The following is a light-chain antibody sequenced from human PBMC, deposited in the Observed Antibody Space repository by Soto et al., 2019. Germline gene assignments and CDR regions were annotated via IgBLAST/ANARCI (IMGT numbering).Light chain of an antibody. CDR1: QSVTSSS. J-gene: IGKJ5*01. V-gene: IGKV3-20*01. CDR2: GAS. CDR3: QQYGSSPIT. Sequence: EIVLTRFPGTLSLSPGERATLSCRASQSVTSSSLAWYQQKPGQAPRLLMYGASSRATGIPDRLSGSGSGTDFTLTISRLEPEDFAVYYCQQYGSSPITFGQGTRLEI.